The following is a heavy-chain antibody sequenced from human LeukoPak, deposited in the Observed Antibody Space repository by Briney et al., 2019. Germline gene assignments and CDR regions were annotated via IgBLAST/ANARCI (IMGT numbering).Heavy chain of an antibody. V-gene: IGHV1-69*01. Sequence: SVKVSCKASRGTFSSYAISWVRQAPGQGLEWMGGIIPIFGTANYAQKFQGRVTITADESTSTAYMELSSLRSEDTAVYYCARGPIAAGSFDYWGQGTLVTVSS. D-gene: IGHD6-13*01. J-gene: IGHJ4*02. CDR2: IIPIFGTA. CDR3: ARGPIAAGSFDY. CDR1: RGTFSSYA.